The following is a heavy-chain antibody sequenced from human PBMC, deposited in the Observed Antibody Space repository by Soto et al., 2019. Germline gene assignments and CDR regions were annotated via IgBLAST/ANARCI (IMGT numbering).Heavy chain of an antibody. V-gene: IGHV4-31*03. CDR1: GGSISSGGYY. D-gene: IGHD3-3*01. CDR2: IYYSGST. CDR3: ARGGYDFWSGYTGPYYFDY. Sequence: PSETLSLTCTVSGGSISSGGYYWSWIRQHPGKGLEWIGYIYYSGSTYYNPSLKSRVTISVDTSKNQFSLKLSSVTAADTAVYYCARGGYDFWSGYTGPYYFDYWGQGTLVTVSS. J-gene: IGHJ4*02.